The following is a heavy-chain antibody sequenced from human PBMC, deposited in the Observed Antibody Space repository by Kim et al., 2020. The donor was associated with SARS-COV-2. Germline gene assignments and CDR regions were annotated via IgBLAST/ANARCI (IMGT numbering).Heavy chain of an antibody. Sequence: GGSLRLSCAASGFTFSSYWMSWVRQAPGKGLAWVANIKQDGSEKYYVDSVKGRFTISRDNAKNSLYLQMNSLRAEDTAVYYCAGDRPGAAPRYWGQGTLVTASS. D-gene: IGHD3-10*01. CDR3: AGDRPGAAPRY. CDR1: GFTFSSYW. V-gene: IGHV3-7*01. J-gene: IGHJ4*02. CDR2: IKQDGSEK.